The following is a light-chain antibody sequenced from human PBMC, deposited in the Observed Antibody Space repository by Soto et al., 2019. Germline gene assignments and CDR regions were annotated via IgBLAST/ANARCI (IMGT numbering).Light chain of an antibody. CDR1: SSNIGTGSD. CDR2: GNN. J-gene: IGLJ1*01. CDR3: QSYDSSLSYYV. V-gene: IGLV1-40*01. Sequence: QLVLTQPPSVSGAPGQRVTISCTGSSSNIGTGSDVHWYQQLPGTAPKLLIYGNNNRPSGVPDRFSGSKSGTSASLAITGLQAEDEADYYCQSYDSSLSYYVFGTGTKVTVL.